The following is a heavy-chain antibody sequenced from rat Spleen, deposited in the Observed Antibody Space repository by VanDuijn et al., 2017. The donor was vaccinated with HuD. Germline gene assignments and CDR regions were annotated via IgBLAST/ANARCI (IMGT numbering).Heavy chain of an antibody. CDR3: ALFGY. CDR2: IKAKSSNYAT. CDR1: GFTFSTAW. J-gene: IGHJ2*01. Sequence: EVQVLESGGGLMQPGSSLKLSCATSGFTFSTAWMYWYRQFPEKRLEWVARIKAKSSNYATDYTESVKGRFTISRDDSKSSIFLQMNNLKEEDTAIYYCALFGYWGQGVMVTVSS. V-gene: IGHV6-6*01.